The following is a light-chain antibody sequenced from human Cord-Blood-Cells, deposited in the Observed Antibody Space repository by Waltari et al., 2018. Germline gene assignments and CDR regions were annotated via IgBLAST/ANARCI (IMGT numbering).Light chain of an antibody. Sequence: QSALTQPPSASGSPGQSVTLSCTGTSSDVGGFNYVSWDQQHPGKAPKLMIYEVSKRPSGVPDRFSGSKSGNTASLTVSGLQAEDEADYYCSSYAGSNKRVFGGGTKLTVL. CDR3: SSYAGSNKRV. J-gene: IGLJ3*02. CDR2: EVS. CDR1: SSDVGGFNY. V-gene: IGLV2-8*01.